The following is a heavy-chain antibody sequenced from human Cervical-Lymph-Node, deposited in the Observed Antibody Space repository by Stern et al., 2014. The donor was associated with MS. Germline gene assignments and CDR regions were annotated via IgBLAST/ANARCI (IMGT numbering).Heavy chain of an antibody. CDR1: GFTFSSYS. CDR3: ARDQLSYYDSSGYPGPLDY. D-gene: IGHD3-22*01. Sequence: EVQLVESGGGLVKPGGSLSLSCAASGFTFSSYSMNWVRQAPGKGLEWVSSISSSSSYIYYADYVQRRFTISRDNAKNSLYLQMNSLRAEDTAVYYCARDQLSYYDSSGYPGPLDYWGQGTLVTVSS. V-gene: IGHV3-21*01. J-gene: IGHJ4*02. CDR2: ISSSSSYI.